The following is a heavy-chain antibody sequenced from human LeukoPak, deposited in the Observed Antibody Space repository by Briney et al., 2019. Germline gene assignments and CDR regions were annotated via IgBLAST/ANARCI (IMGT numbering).Heavy chain of an antibody. D-gene: IGHD6-6*01. J-gene: IGHJ4*02. CDR3: ARALGSSSADY. CDR1: GFTFSSYW. V-gene: IGHV3-7*01. CDR2: IKQDGSEK. Sequence: GGSLRLSCAASGFTFSSYWMSWVRQAPGKGLEWVANIKQDGSEKYYVGSVKGRFTISRDNAKNSLYLQMNSLRAEDTAVYYCARALGSSSADYWGQGTLVTVSS.